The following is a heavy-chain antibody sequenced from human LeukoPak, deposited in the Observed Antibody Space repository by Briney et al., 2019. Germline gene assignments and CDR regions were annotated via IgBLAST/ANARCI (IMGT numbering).Heavy chain of an antibody. Sequence: SVKVSCKASGGTFNIYAISWVRQAPGQGLEWMGGIIPMFGTANYAQKFQGRVTITTDESTSTTYMELSSLKSEDTAVYYCARARGIYEGYFDLWGRGTLVTVSS. CDR3: ARARGIYEGYFDL. J-gene: IGHJ2*01. V-gene: IGHV1-69*05. CDR1: GGTFNIYA. CDR2: IIPMFGTA. D-gene: IGHD5/OR15-5a*01.